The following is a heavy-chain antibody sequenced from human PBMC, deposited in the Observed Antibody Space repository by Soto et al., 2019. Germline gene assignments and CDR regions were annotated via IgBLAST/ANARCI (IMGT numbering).Heavy chain of an antibody. D-gene: IGHD7-27*01. Sequence: GGSLRLSCAASGFTFSSYAMSWVRQAPGKGLEWVSAISGSGGSTYYADSVKGRFTISRDNSKNTPYLQMNSLRAEDTAVYYCAKCLWGSYYGMDVWGQGTTVTVSS. CDR1: GFTFSSYA. V-gene: IGHV3-23*01. CDR3: AKCLWGSYYGMDV. CDR2: ISGSGGST. J-gene: IGHJ6*02.